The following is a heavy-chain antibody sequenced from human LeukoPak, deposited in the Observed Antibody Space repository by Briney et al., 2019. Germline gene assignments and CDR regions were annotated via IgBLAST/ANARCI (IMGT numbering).Heavy chain of an antibody. Sequence: SVKVSCKASGGTFSSYAISWVRRAPGQGLEWMGGIIPVFGTANYAQKFQGRVTITADESTSTAYMELSSLRSEDTAVYYCARDRVVGLGIDNAFDIWGHGTMVTVSS. CDR3: ARDRVVGLGIDNAFDI. V-gene: IGHV1-69*01. CDR1: GGTFSSYA. D-gene: IGHD2-15*01. CDR2: IIPVFGTA. J-gene: IGHJ3*02.